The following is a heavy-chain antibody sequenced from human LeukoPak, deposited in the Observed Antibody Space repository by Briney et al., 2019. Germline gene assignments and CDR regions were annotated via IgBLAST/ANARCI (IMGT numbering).Heavy chain of an antibody. Sequence: GGSLRLSCAASGFTFSSFSMNWVRQAPGKGLEWVSGINWNGSSTGYADSVKGRFTISRDNAKNSLYLQMNSLRAEDTALYYCAGGYSGYDLNYYYYMDVWGKGTTVTVSS. CDR2: INWNGSST. CDR3: AGGYSGYDLNYYYYMDV. J-gene: IGHJ6*03. CDR1: GFTFSSFS. V-gene: IGHV3-20*04. D-gene: IGHD5-12*01.